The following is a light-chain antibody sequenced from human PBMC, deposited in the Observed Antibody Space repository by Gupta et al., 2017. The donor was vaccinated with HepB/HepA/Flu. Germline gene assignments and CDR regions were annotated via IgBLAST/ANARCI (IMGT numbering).Light chain of an antibody. Sequence: DIHMTHSPSSLSASVGDRVTITCRPSQSINAYLNWYQQKPGKAPRLLIYAASRLQSGVPSRFSGSGSGTDFILTITRLQPEDFATYYCQQSYSTPYTFGQGTRLEIK. V-gene: IGKV1-39*01. CDR3: QQSYSTPYT. J-gene: IGKJ2*01. CDR1: QSINAY. CDR2: AAS.